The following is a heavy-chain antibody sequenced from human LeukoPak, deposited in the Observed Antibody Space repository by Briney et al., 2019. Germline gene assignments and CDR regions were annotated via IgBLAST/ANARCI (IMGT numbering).Heavy chain of an antibody. Sequence: SETLSLTCTVSGGSISSYYWSWIRQPPGKRLEWIGYIYYSGSTNYNPSLKSRVTMSLDTSKNQFSLKLSSVTAADTAVYYCTRTSVSTAIDYWGQGTLVTVSS. CDR2: IYYSGST. V-gene: IGHV4-59*01. CDR1: GGSISSYY. D-gene: IGHD4-17*01. J-gene: IGHJ4*02. CDR3: TRTSVSTAIDY.